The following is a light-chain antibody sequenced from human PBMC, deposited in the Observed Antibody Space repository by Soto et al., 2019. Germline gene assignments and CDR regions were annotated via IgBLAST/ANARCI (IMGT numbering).Light chain of an antibody. V-gene: IGKV1-6*01. J-gene: IGKJ1*01. CDR1: QDIRND. CDR2: AAF. CDR3: LQYYNFSWT. Sequence: AIQMTQSPSSLSASVGYRFTITCRASQDIRNDLAWYQQKPGQAPHLLIFAAFNLQSGVPSRFSGGGSGTHFTLTISSLQPDDFATYYCLQYYNFSWTFGQGTMVDIK.